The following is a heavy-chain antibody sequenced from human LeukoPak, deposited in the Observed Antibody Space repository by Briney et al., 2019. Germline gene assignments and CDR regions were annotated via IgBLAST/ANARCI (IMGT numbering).Heavy chain of an antibody. CDR1: GYTLTELS. J-gene: IGHJ6*02. CDR2: FDPEDGET. V-gene: IGHV1-24*01. CDR3: ATFPQADYYYGMDV. Sequence: ASVKVSCKVSGYTLTELSMHWVRQAPGKGLEWMGGFDPEDGETIYAQEFQGRVTMTEDTSTDTAYMELSSLRSEDTAVYYCATFPQADYYYGMDVWGQGTTVTVSS.